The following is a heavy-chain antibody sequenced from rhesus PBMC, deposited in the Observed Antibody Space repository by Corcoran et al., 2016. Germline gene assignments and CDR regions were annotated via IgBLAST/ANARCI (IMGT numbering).Heavy chain of an antibody. CDR1: GGPISSNY. V-gene: IGHV4-173*01. CDR2: ISGSGRNT. CDR3: AGYYYDSGYYLGY. Sequence: QLQLQEPGPGLANPSETLSLTCSASGGPISSNYWSCICQPPGKGLEWHERISGSGRNTNYNPYLKSRDTITTDTSQNQFSLKLSSVTAADTAVYYCAGYYYDSGYYLGYWGQGVLINVST. D-gene: IGHD3-28*01. J-gene: IGHJ4*01.